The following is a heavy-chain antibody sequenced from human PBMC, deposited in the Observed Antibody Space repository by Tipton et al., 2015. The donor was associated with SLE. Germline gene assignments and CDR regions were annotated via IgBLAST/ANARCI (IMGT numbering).Heavy chain of an antibody. J-gene: IGHJ3*02. D-gene: IGHD6-25*01. Sequence: TLSLTCTVSGGSISSYYWTWIRQPPGKGLEWIGYIYYSGSTNYNPSLKSRVSISLDRSKNKFSLELRTVTAADTAVYYCVAGGSGGAFDILGQGTMVAVAS. CDR1: GGSISSYY. V-gene: IGHV4-59*01. CDR2: IYYSGST. CDR3: VAGGSGGAFDI.